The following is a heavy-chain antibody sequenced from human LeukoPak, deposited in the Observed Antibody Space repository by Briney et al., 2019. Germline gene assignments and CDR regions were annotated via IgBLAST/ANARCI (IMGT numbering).Heavy chain of an antibody. Sequence: SETLSLTCIVSGGSLSNYYWSWIRPPPGKGLEWLGYIPYSASNNYNPSHKSRASIPVATTKTKSSLKLNSVAAADTAVYYCTRLSWPPGRSRYYFDYWGQGKLVTVTS. CDR3: TRLSWPPGRSRYYFDY. J-gene: IGHJ4*02. CDR2: IPYSASN. CDR1: GGSLSNYY. D-gene: IGHD3-10*01. V-gene: IGHV4-59*01.